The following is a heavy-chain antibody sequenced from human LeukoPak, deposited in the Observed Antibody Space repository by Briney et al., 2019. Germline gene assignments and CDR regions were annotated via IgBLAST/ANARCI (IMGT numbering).Heavy chain of an antibody. CDR1: GGTFISYA. CDR2: IIPILGIA. J-gene: IGHJ4*02. CDR3: ARVRYSSSSGRTFHY. Sequence: SVKVSCKASGGTFISYAISWVRQAPGQGLEWMGRIIPILGIANYAQKFQGRVTITADKSTSTAYMELSSLRSEDTAVYYCARVRYSSSSGRTFHYWGQGTLVTVSS. D-gene: IGHD6-6*01. V-gene: IGHV1-69*04.